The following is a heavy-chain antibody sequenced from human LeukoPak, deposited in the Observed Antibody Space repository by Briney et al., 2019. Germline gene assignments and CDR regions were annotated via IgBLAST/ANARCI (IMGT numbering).Heavy chain of an antibody. Sequence: SETLSLTCTVSGNSISSGDNYWSWLRQPAGKGLEWIGRIYTSGSTNYNPSLKSRVTISGDTSKNQFSLRLSSVTAADTAVYYCAGEDYFDSSGYASWRFDIWGQGTMVTVSS. D-gene: IGHD3-22*01. CDR2: IYTSGST. CDR1: GNSISSGDNY. V-gene: IGHV4-61*02. J-gene: IGHJ3*02. CDR3: AGEDYFDSSGYASWRFDI.